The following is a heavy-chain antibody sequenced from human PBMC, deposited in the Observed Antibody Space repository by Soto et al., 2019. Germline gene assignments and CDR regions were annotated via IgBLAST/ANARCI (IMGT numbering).Heavy chain of an antibody. J-gene: IGHJ4*02. D-gene: IGHD3-16*01. V-gene: IGHV3-33*01. CDR3: ARGEDYFDY. CDR1: GFTFSSYG. CDR2: IWYDGSNK. Sequence: QVQLVESGGGVVQPGRSLRLSCAASGFTFSSYGMHWVRQAPGKGLEWVAVIWYDGSNKYYADSVKGRFTISRDNYKNTLYLQMNSLRAEDTAVYYCARGEDYFDYWGQGTLVTVSS.